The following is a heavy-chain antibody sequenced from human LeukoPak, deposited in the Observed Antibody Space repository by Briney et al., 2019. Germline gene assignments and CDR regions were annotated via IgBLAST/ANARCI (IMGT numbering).Heavy chain of an antibody. D-gene: IGHD5-24*01. V-gene: IGHV3-48*04. Sequence: GGSLRLSCAASGFTFSSYSMNWVRQAPGKGLGWVSYISSSSSTIYYADSVKGRFTISRDNAKNSLYLQMNSLRAEDTAVYYCASEATDGYRILGYFDYWGQGTLVTVSS. CDR2: ISSSSSTI. CDR1: GFTFSSYS. CDR3: ASEATDGYRILGYFDY. J-gene: IGHJ4*02.